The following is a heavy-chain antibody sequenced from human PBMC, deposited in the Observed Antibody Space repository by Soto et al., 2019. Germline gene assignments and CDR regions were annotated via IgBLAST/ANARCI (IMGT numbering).Heavy chain of an antibody. Sequence: PSETLSLTCAVCGGSFSAYYWSWIRQPPGKGLEWIGEIDHSGSTNYYPSLESRVSISVATSQYQFSLKLSSVTAADTAVYHCARNDRAIFYGMDVWGQGTTVTVSS. J-gene: IGHJ6*02. D-gene: IGHD3-9*01. CDR2: IDHSGST. CDR1: GGSFSAYY. V-gene: IGHV4-34*01. CDR3: ARNDRAIFYGMDV.